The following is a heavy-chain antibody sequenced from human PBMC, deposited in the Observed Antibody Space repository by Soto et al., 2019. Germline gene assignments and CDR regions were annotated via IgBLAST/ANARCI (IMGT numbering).Heavy chain of an antibody. J-gene: IGHJ6*02. D-gene: IGHD1-1*01. CDR1: GYTFTSYD. V-gene: IGHV1-8*01. CDR3: ARWPTDMEGHYGMDV. CDR2: MNPNSGNT. Sequence: GASVKVSCKASGYTFTSYDINWVRQATGQGLEWMGWMNPNSGNTGYSQKFQGRVTMTRNTSISTAYMELNSLRSEDTAVYSCARWPTDMEGHYGMDVWGQGTTVTVSS.